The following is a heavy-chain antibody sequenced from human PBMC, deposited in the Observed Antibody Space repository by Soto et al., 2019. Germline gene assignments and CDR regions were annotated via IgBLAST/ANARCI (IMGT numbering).Heavy chain of an antibody. D-gene: IGHD1-1*01. V-gene: IGHV3-7*04. CDR1: GFTFSRYW. CDR3: VRVDTTVGVYYYFDF. J-gene: IGHJ2*01. CDR2: IKRDGSEK. Sequence: GGSLRLSCAASGFTFSRYWMSWVRQAPGRGLERVANIKRDGSEKYYVDSVKGRFTVSRDNAKNSPYLQLNSLRAEDTAVYYCVRVDTTVGVYYYFDFWGRGTQVTVSA.